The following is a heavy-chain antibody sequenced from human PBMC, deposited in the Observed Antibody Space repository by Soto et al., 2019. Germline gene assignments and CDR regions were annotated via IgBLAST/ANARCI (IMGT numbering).Heavy chain of an antibody. V-gene: IGHV3-30*18. CDR2: ISYDGSNK. CDR3: AKGGNWRAYYYYYYMDV. D-gene: IGHD1-20*01. CDR1: GFTFSSYG. Sequence: GESLKISCAASGFTFSSYGMHWVRQAPGKGLEWVAVISYDGSNKYYADSVKGRFTISRDNSKNTLYLQMNSLRAEDTAVYYCAKGGNWRAYYYYYYMDVWGKGTTVTVSS. J-gene: IGHJ6*03.